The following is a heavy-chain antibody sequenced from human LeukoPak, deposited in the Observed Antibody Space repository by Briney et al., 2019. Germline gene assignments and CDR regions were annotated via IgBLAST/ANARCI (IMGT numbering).Heavy chain of an antibody. J-gene: IGHJ4*02. D-gene: IGHD3-22*01. V-gene: IGHV4-39*01. CDR2: IYYSGST. Sequence: KPSETLSLTCTVSGGSISSSSYYWGWIRQPPGKGLEGIGSIYYSGSTYYNPSLKSRVTISVDTSKNQFSLKLSSVTAADTAVYYCARQGDSSGYDFDYWGQGTLVTVSS. CDR3: ARQGDSSGYDFDY. CDR1: GGSISSSSYY.